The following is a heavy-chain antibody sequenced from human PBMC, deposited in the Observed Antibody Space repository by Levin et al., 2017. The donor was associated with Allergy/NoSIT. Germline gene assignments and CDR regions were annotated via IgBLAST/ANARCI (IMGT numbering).Heavy chain of an antibody. CDR1: GGSFTGYY. Sequence: SETLSLTCAVYGGSFTGYYWSWVRQTPAAGLEWIGEIDQGEFTNYNPSLMGRATISLDTSKNEFSLKLRSVTAADTAVYFCARIANWFDPWGQGTLVTVSS. CDR3: ARIANWFDP. V-gene: IGHV4-34*01. J-gene: IGHJ5*02. CDR2: IDQGEFT.